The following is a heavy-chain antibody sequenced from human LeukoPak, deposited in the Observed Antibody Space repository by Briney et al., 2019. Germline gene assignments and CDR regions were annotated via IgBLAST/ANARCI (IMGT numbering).Heavy chain of an antibody. V-gene: IGHV4-61*01. CDR2: IYYSGST. CDR3: ASGYVTVSTALFDY. D-gene: IGHD5-12*01. CDR1: GGSVSSGSYY. Sequence: SETLSLTCTVSGGSVSSGSYYWSWIRQPPGKGLEWIGYIYYSGSTNYNPSLKSRVTISVDTSKNQFSLKLSSVTAADTAVYYCASGYVTVSTALFDYWGQGTLVTVSS. J-gene: IGHJ4*02.